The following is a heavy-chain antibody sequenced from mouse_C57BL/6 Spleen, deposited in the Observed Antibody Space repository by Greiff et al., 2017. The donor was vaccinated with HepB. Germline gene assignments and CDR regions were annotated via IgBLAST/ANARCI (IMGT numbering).Heavy chain of an antibody. J-gene: IGHJ4*01. V-gene: IGHV1-69*01. CDR2: IDPSDSYT. D-gene: IGHD1-1*01. Sequence: VQLQQSGAELVMPGASVKLSCKASGYTFTSYWMHWVKQRPGQGLEWIGEIDPSDSYTNYNQKFKGKSTLTVDKSSSTAYMQLSSLTSEDSAVYYCARKGDGSRYAMDYWGQGTSVTVSS. CDR3: ARKGDGSRYAMDY. CDR1: GYTFTSYW.